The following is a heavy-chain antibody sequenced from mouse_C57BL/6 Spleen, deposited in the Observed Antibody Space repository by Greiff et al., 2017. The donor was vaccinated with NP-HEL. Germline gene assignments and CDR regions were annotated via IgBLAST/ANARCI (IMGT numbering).Heavy chain of an antibody. CDR3: ARFNGYDGGFAY. J-gene: IGHJ3*01. Sequence: EVKLQESGPGLVKPSQSLSLTCSVTGYSITSGYYWNWIRQFPGNKLEWMGYISYDGSNNYNPSLKNRISITRDTSKNQFFLKLNSVTTEDTATYYCARFNGYDGGFAYWGQGTLVTVSA. CDR2: ISYDGSN. V-gene: IGHV3-6*01. D-gene: IGHD2-2*01. CDR1: GYSITSGYY.